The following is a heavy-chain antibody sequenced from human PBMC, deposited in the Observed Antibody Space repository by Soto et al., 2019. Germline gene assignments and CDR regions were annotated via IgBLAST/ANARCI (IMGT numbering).Heavy chain of an antibody. CDR3: ARVHKEELVTVPAAHYDH. CDR1: GGSLSSFY. CDR2: IYHSGTT. D-gene: IGHD2-2*01. J-gene: IGHJ4*01. Sequence: SETLSLTCTVSGGSLSSFYWGWIGRPPGKGLEWIGYIYHSGTTKYNSSLKSRVTMSVDSSKNEFSLKLTSVTAADTAVYYCARVHKEELVTVPAAHYDHWGHGTLVTVSS. V-gene: IGHV4-59*01.